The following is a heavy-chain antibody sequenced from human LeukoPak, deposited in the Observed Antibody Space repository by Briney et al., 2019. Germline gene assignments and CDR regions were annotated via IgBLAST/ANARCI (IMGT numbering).Heavy chain of an antibody. V-gene: IGHV3-21*06. CDR3: ARDSSRISDY. Sequence: GGSLRLSCVASGFSFSSYSMNWVRQGPGKGLEWVSSISSDSEYIYYTDSVKGRFTISRDNAKNSLYLQMNSLGAEDTAVYYCARDSSRISDYWGQGTLVTVSS. J-gene: IGHJ4*02. CDR2: ISSDSEYI. CDR1: GFSFSSYS. D-gene: IGHD2/OR15-2a*01.